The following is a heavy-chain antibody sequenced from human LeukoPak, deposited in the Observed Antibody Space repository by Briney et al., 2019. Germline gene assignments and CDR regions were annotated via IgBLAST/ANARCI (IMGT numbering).Heavy chain of an antibody. CDR3: ARHEYYYDSSGYSLLGDY. CDR1: GGSISSSSYY. Sequence: SETLSLTCTASGGSISSSSYYWGWIRQPPGKGLEWIGSIYYSGSTYYNPSLKSRVTISVDTSKNQFSLKLSSVTAADTAVYYCARHEYYYDSSGYSLLGDYWGQGTLVTVSS. V-gene: IGHV4-39*01. J-gene: IGHJ4*02. CDR2: IYYSGST. D-gene: IGHD3-22*01.